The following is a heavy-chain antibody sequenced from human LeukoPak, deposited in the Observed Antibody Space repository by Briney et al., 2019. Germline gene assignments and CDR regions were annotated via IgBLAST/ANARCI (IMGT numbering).Heavy chain of an antibody. CDR1: GGSFSGYY. V-gene: IGHV4-34*01. J-gene: IGHJ4*02. CDR3: ARGGYGDYIY. CDR2: INHSGST. D-gene: IGHD4-17*01. Sequence: SETLSLTCAVYGGSFSGYYWSWIRQPPGKELGWIGEINHSGSTNYNPSLKSRVTISVDTSKNQFSLKLSSVTAADTAVYYCARGGYGDYIYWGQGTLVTVSS.